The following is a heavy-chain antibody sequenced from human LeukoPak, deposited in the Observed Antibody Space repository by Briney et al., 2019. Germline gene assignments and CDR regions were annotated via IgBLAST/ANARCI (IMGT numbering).Heavy chain of an antibody. D-gene: IGHD3-22*01. CDR1: GFTFSSYS. Sequence: GSPRLSCAASGFTFSSYSMNWVRQAPGKGLEWVSSISSSSSYIYYADSVKGRFTISRDNAKNSLYLQMNSLRAEDTAVYYCARYYYDSSGYYQVDYWGQGTLVTVSS. CDR2: ISSSSSYI. V-gene: IGHV3-21*01. J-gene: IGHJ4*02. CDR3: ARYYYDSSGYYQVDY.